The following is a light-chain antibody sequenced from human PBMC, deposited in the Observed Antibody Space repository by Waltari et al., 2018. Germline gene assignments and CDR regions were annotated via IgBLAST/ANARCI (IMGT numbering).Light chain of an antibody. J-gene: IGKJ1*01. CDR2: DVS. Sequence: DIQMTQSPSTLSASVGDRVTITCRASQSVTRYLAWYQQKPGKAPKVLIWDVSSLERGVPSRFSGSGSGTEFTLTISSLQPDDFATYYCQQYNRFSPFGQGTNVEVK. CDR3: QQYNRFSP. V-gene: IGKV1-5*01. CDR1: QSVTRY.